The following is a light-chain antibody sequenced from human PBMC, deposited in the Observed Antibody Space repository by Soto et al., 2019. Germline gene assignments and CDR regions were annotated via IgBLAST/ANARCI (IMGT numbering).Light chain of an antibody. CDR1: QSSSNY. V-gene: IGKV1-39*01. Sequence: DIQMTQAPSSLSASVGDRVTITCRTSQSSSNYLNWYQQRPGKAPRLLIYTSSSLQSGVPSRFSGSESGTDFTLTISNLQPEDVATYYCQQTYSPALSFCGGTKVEIK. CDR2: TSS. CDR3: QQTYSPALS. J-gene: IGKJ4*01.